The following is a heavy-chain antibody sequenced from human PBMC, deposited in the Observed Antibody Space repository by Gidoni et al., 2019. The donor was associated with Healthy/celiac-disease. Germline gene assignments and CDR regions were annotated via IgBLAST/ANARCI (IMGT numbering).Heavy chain of an antibody. CDR2: IYDSGST. CDR3: AREPQYKYCSSTSCRED. Sequence: QVQLQESGPGLVKPSQTLSLTCTVSGGSIRSGDYYWSWIRQPPGKGLEWIGYIYDSGSTYYNPSLKSRVTISVDTSKNQFSLKLSSVTAADTAVYYCAREPQYKYCSSTSCREDWGQGTLVTVSS. CDR1: GGSIRSGDYY. V-gene: IGHV4-30-4*01. D-gene: IGHD2-2*01. J-gene: IGHJ4*02.